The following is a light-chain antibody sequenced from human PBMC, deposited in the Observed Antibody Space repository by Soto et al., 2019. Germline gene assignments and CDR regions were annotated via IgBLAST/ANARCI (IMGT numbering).Light chain of an antibody. J-gene: IGKJ5*01. CDR2: DAS. CDR3: KQRSNWPPIT. Sequence: EIVLTQSPATLSLSPGERATLSCRASQSVSSYLAWYQQKPGQAPRLLIYDASNRATGIPARFSGSGSGPDFTLTISRLEPEDFSVYYCKQRSNWPPITFGQGTRLEIK. CDR1: QSVSSY. V-gene: IGKV3-11*01.